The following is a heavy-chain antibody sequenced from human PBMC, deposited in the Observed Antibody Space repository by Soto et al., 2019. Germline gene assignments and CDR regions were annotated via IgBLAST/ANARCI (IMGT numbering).Heavy chain of an antibody. D-gene: IGHD2-8*01. CDR1: GGSVNSGGYS. J-gene: IGHJ5*02. CDR2: ISPSGSP. CDR3: TRGVLA. Sequence: QVQLQESGSRLVRPSQTVSLTCSVSGGSVNSGGYSWSWIRQPPGKGLEWIGFISPSGSPAYNPSLKSRVTISVNRTNNQISLELSSVTAADTAVYYCTRGVLAWGPGTRVTVSS. V-gene: IGHV4-30-2*01.